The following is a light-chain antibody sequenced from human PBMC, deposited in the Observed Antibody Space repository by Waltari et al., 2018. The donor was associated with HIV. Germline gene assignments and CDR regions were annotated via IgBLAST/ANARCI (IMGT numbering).Light chain of an antibody. J-gene: IGLJ3*02. CDR2: MNN. Sequence: QSVLTQPPSASGTPGQRVTISCSGSSSNIGSNYVYWYQQLPGTAPNLLICMNNQRPFGVPDRFSGSKSGTSASLAISGLRAEDEADYYCATWDDSLSGGVFGGGTKLTVL. CDR3: ATWDDSLSGGV. V-gene: IGLV1-47*01. CDR1: SSNIGSNY.